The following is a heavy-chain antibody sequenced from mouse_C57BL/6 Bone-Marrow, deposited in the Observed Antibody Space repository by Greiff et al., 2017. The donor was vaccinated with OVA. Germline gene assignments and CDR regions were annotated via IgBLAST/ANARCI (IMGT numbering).Heavy chain of an antibody. CDR1: GYTFTSYG. Sequence: QVQLQQSGAELARPGASVKLSCKASGYTFTSYGISWVKQRTGQGLEWIGEIYPRSGNTYYNEKFKGKATLTADKSSSTAYMELRSLTSEDSAVYVCARDGSRFYWYFDVWGTGTTVTVSS. V-gene: IGHV1-81*01. J-gene: IGHJ1*03. CDR3: ARDGSRFYWYFDV. D-gene: IGHD1-1*01. CDR2: IYPRSGNT.